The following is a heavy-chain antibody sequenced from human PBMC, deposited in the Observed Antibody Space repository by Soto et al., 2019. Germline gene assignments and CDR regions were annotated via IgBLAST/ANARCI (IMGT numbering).Heavy chain of an antibody. CDR3: ARELRTLASPLDV. J-gene: IGHJ4*02. D-gene: IGHD3-3*02. CDR1: GATFSSYA. V-gene: IGHV1-69*06. Sequence: QVLLVQSGAEVKKPGSSVKVSCKLSGATFSSYAMSWVRQAPGQGLEWIGGIIPFFGTPNYAQKFQGRVTITADTSTATSYMELSSLRSDDTAVYYCARELRTLASPLDVWGQGTLVTVSS. CDR2: IIPFFGTP.